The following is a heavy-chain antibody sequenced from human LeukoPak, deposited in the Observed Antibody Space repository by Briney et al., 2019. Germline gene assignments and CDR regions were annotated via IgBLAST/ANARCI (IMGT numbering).Heavy chain of an antibody. Sequence: GGSLRLSCAASGFTFSSYWMSWVRQAPGKGLEWAANIKQDGSEKYYVDSVKGRFTISRDNAKNSLYLQMNSLRAEDTAVYYCARVVRYYDSSGYYSGFDYWGQGTLVTVSS. CDR1: GFTFSSYW. V-gene: IGHV3-7*01. J-gene: IGHJ4*02. CDR2: IKQDGSEK. CDR3: ARVVRYYDSSGYYSGFDY. D-gene: IGHD3-22*01.